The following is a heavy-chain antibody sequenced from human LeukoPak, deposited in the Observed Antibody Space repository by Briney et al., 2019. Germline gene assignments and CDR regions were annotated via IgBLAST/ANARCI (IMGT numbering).Heavy chain of an antibody. V-gene: IGHV3-30*04. D-gene: IGHD2-15*01. CDR3: ARDIVVVVAATPYYYGMDV. J-gene: IGHJ6*02. CDR2: ISYDGSNK. CDR1: GFTFSSYA. Sequence: GGSLRLSCAASGFTFSSYAMHWVRQAPGKGLEWVAVISYDGSNKYYADSVKGRFTISRDNSKNTLYLQVNSLRAEDTAVYYCARDIVVVVAATPYYYGMDVWGQGTTVTVSS.